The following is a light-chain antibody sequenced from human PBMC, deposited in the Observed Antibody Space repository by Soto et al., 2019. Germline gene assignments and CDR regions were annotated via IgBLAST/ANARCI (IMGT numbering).Light chain of an antibody. CDR2: GAS. CDR3: QQYKNWPLT. CDR1: QSVSSN. J-gene: IGKJ4*01. V-gene: IGKV3-15*01. Sequence: EIVMTQSPATLSVSPGERATLSCSASQSVSSNLAWYQQKPGQAPRLLIYGASTRATGIPARFSGSGSGTEFTLTIRSLQSEDFAVYYCQQYKNWPLTFGRGTKVQIK.